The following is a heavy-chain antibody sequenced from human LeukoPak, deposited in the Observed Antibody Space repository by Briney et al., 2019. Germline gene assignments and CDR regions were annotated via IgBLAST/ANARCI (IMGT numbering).Heavy chain of an antibody. Sequence: PGGSLRLSCAASGFTFSSHSMNWVRQAPGKGLEWVSYISSSSSTIYYADSVKGRFTISRDNAKNSLYLQMNSLRAEDTAVYYCARGELVPNYWGQGTLVTVSS. J-gene: IGHJ4*02. CDR1: GFTFSSHS. V-gene: IGHV3-48*01. CDR2: ISSSSSTI. CDR3: ARGELVPNY. D-gene: IGHD6-6*01.